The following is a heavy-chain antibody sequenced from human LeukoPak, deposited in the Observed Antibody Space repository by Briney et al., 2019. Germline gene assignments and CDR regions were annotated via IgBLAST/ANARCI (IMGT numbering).Heavy chain of an antibody. Sequence: ASVKVSCKASGYTFTSYDINWVRQATGQGLEWMGWMNPNSGNTGYAQKFQGRVTMTRNTSISTAYMELSSLRSEDTAVYYCARGLYPFSEWFYYYGMDVWGQGTTVTVSS. CDR2: MNPNSGNT. J-gene: IGHJ6*02. CDR1: GYTFTSYD. V-gene: IGHV1-8*01. CDR3: ARGLYPFSEWFYYYGMDV. D-gene: IGHD3-3*01.